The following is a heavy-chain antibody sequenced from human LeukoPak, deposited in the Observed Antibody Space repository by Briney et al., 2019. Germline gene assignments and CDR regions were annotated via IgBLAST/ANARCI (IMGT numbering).Heavy chain of an antibody. V-gene: IGHV1-18*01. D-gene: IGHD3-10*01. CDR3: ARDSVLGVKGNWFDP. CDR1: GYTFTSYG. J-gene: IGHJ5*02. CDR2: ISAYNGNT. Sequence: ASVKVSCKASGYTFTSYGISWVRQAPGQGLEWMGWISAYNGNTNYAQKLQGRVTMTTDTSTSTAYMELRSLRSDDTAVYYCARDSVLGVKGNWFDPWGQGTLVTVSS.